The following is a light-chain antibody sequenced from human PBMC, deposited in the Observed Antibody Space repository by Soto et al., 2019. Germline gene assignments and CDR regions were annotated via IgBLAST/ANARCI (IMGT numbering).Light chain of an antibody. J-gene: IGKJ5*01. Sequence: EIVMTQSRVTLSVSPGERATLSCRASQSVGSNLAWYQQKPGQAPRLLIYSASRGATGFPARFSGSGSGKEFTLTISRLQPDDFATYYCQQYNSYSTFGQGTRLEIK. V-gene: IGKV3-15*01. CDR3: QQYNSYST. CDR2: SAS. CDR1: QSVGSN.